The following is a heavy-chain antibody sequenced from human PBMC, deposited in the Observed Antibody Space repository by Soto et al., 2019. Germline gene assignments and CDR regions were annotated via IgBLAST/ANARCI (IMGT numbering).Heavy chain of an antibody. CDR3: AKVWLGFGVVSDDY. CDR1: GFTFSSYA. D-gene: IGHD3-3*01. J-gene: IGHJ4*02. V-gene: IGHV3-23*01. Sequence: PGGSLRLSCAASGFTFSSYAMSWVRQAPGKGLEWVSAISGSGGSTYYADSVKGRFTISRDNSKNTLYLQMNSLRAEDTAVYYCAKVWLGFGVVSDDYWGQGTLVTVS. CDR2: ISGSGGST.